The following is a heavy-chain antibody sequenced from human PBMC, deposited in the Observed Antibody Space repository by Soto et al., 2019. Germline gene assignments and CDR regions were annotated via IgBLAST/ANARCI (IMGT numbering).Heavy chain of an antibody. CDR2: ISYDGSNK. CDR1: GFTFSSYG. V-gene: IGHV3-30*18. Sequence: PGGSLRLSCAASGFTFSSYGMHWVRQAPGKGLEWVAVISYDGSNKYYADSVKGRFTISRDNSKNTLYLQMNSLRAEDTAVYYCAKTLWVRELSGFYYYYYGMDVWGQGTTVTVSS. D-gene: IGHD3-16*02. CDR3: AKTLWVRELSGFYYYYYGMDV. J-gene: IGHJ6*02.